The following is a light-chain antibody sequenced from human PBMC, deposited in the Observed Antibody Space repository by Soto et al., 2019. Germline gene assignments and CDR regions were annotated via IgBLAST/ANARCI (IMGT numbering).Light chain of an antibody. V-gene: IGKV2-30*01. CDR2: KVS. CDR3: MQGTHGPPGT. Sequence: DVVMTQAPLSRPVTLGQPASISCRSSQSLVYSDGNTYLHWFQQRPGQSPRRLIYKVSNRDSGVPDRFSGSGSGTDFTLKISRVEAEAVGVSYCMQGTHGPPGTFGQGTKVEIK. CDR1: QSLVYSDGNTY. J-gene: IGKJ1*01.